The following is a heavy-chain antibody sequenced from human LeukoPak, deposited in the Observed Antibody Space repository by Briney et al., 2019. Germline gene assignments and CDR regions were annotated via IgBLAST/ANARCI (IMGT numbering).Heavy chain of an antibody. CDR3: ARDVYGSGKNWFDP. V-gene: IGHV3-48*01. CDR2: ISSSSSTK. J-gene: IGHJ5*02. D-gene: IGHD3-10*01. CDR1: AFTFSSIS. Sequence: GVTLSLSCDASAFTFSSISMNWLGPAPGNELEWLSYISSSSSTKYYADSVKGRFTISKANAKNALYLQMNSLRAEDTAVYYCARDVYGSGKNWFDPWGQGTLVTVSS.